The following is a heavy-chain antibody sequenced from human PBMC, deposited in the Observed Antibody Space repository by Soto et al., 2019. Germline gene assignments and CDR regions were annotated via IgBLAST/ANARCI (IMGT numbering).Heavy chain of an antibody. Sequence: QVQLQESGPGLVKPSQTLSLSCTVSGGYVSSGGYYWSWIRQDPGKGLEWLGYLYSNGNTYYNPSLNSRIIISSDTSQSQFSLRLSSVTAADTAMYFCARGRLPIQQGFDIWGQGKMVTVSS. CDR2: LYSNGNT. CDR1: GGYVSSGGYY. V-gene: IGHV4-31*03. D-gene: IGHD5-18*01. CDR3: ARGRLPIQQGFDI. J-gene: IGHJ3*02.